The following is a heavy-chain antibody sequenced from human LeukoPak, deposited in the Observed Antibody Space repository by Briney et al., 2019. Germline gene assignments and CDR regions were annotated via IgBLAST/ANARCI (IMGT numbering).Heavy chain of an antibody. CDR3: ARDPQSLRYFGTFDP. V-gene: IGHV1-69*04. CDR2: IIPILGIA. J-gene: IGHJ5*02. Sequence: GSSVKVSCKASGGTFSSYAISWVRQAPGQGLEWMGRIIPILGIANYAQKFQGRVTITADKSTSTAYMELSSLRSEDTAVYYCARDPQSLRYFGTFDPWGQGTLVTVSS. CDR1: GGTFSSYA. D-gene: IGHD3-9*01.